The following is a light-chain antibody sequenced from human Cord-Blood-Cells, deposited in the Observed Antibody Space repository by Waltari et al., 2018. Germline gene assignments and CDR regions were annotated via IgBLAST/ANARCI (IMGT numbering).Light chain of an antibody. CDR1: QSFSSN. J-gene: IGKJ1*01. CDR2: GAS. CDR3: QQYNNWPRT. V-gene: IGKV3-15*01. Sequence: DIVMTQSPPTLTVSQGERATLSCRASQSFSSNLAWYQQKPGQAPRLLFYGASTSAHGIPARFSGSASGTEFNLTISSLQSEDFAVYYCQQYNNWPRTFGQGTKVEI.